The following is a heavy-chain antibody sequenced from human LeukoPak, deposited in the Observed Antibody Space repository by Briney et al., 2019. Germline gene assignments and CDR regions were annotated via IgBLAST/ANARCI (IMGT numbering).Heavy chain of an antibody. V-gene: IGHV4-59*01. D-gene: IGHD4-17*01. J-gene: IGHJ4*02. CDR1: GGSISGSY. CDR2: MYNSGST. CDR3: ARGIESYGDYGY. Sequence: SETLSLTCTVSGGSISGSYWSWIRQPPGKGLEWIAYMYNSGSTNYNPPLKSRVTISIDTSKNQFSLKLSSLTAADTAIYYCARGIESYGDYGYWGQGILVTVS.